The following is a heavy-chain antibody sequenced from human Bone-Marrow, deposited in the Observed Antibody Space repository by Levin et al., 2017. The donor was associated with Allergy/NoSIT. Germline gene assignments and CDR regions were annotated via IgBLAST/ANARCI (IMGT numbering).Heavy chain of an antibody. Sequence: GGSLRLSCAASGFTFSSYGMHWVRQAPGKGLEWVAVISYDGSNKYYADSVKGRFTISRDNSKNTLYLQMNSLRAEDTAVYYCAKYSSGVYFDYWGQGTLVTVSS. CDR2: ISYDGSNK. CDR1: GFTFSSYG. D-gene: IGHD5-18*01. CDR3: AKYSSGVYFDY. V-gene: IGHV3-30*18. J-gene: IGHJ4*02.